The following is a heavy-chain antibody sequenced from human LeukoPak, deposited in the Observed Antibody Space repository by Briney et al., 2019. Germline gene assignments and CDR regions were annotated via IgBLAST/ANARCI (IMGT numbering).Heavy chain of an antibody. CDR2: IWYGGSNK. D-gene: IGHD1-26*01. CDR3: AKDPHGGSEN. J-gene: IGHJ3*01. CDR1: GFTFSSYG. Sequence: GGSLRLSCAASGFTFSSYGMHWVRQAPGKGLEWVAVIWYGGSNKYYADSVKGRFTISRDNAKNSMYLEMNSLRAEDTAVYYCAKDPHGGSENWGQGTMVTVSS. V-gene: IGHV3-33*03.